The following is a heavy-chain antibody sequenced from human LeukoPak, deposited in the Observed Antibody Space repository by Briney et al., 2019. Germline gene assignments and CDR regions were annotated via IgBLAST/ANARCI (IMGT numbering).Heavy chain of an antibody. CDR2: IYYSGST. Sequence: SETLSLTCTVSGGSISSSSDYWGWIRQPPGKGLEWIGNIYYSGSTYHNPSLKSRVTISVDTSKNQFSLRLSSVTAADTAVYYCAGYSGSWQKFDYWGQGTLVTVSS. V-gene: IGHV4-39*01. D-gene: IGHD6-13*01. CDR3: AGYSGSWQKFDY. J-gene: IGHJ4*02. CDR1: GGSISSSSDY.